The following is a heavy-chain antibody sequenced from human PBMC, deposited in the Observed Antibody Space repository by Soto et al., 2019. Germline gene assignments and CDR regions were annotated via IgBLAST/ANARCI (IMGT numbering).Heavy chain of an antibody. CDR2: INAGNGNT. V-gene: IGHV1-3*01. D-gene: IGHD6-19*01. J-gene: IGHJ4*02. CDR1: GYSFTSYA. Sequence: ASVKVSCKASGYSFTSYAIHWMRQAPGQRLEWMGWINAGNGNTNYAQKLQGRVTMTTDTSTSTAYMELRSLRSDDSAVYYCARETVAGTTGFDYWGQGTQVTVSS. CDR3: ARETVAGTTGFDY.